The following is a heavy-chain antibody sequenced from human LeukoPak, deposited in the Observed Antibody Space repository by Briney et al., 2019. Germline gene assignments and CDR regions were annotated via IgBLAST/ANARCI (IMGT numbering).Heavy chain of an antibody. V-gene: IGHV4-34*01. J-gene: IGHJ4*02. CDR2: INHSGST. D-gene: IGHD3-3*01. Sequence: PSETLSLTCAVYDGSFSGYYWSWIRQPPGKGLEWIGEINHSGSTNYNPSLKSRVTISLDTSKGQFSLKVRYVTAADTAVYYCARGLNDSWTGENYWGRGTLVTVSS. CDR3: ARGLNDSWTGENY. CDR1: DGSFSGYY.